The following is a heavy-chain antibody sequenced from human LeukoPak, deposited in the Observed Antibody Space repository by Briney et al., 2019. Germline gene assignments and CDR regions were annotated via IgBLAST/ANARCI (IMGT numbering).Heavy chain of an antibody. D-gene: IGHD3-22*01. CDR1: GGSISSGGYY. V-gene: IGHV4-31*03. CDR3: ARVASYDSSGSYSRGFDY. Sequence: SQTLSLTCTVSGGSISSGGYYWSWIRQHPGKGLEWIGYIYYSGSTYYNPSLKSRVTISVDTSKNQFSLKLSSVTAADTAVYYCARVASYDSSGSYSRGFDYWGQGTLVTVSS. CDR2: IYYSGST. J-gene: IGHJ4*02.